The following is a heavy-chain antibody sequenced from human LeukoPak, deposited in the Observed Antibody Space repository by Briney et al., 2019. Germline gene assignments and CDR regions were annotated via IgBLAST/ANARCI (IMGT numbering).Heavy chain of an antibody. CDR1: GFTVSSNY. V-gene: IGHV3-66*01. CDR3: ARAPYAYDSSGYYFED. Sequence: GGSLRLSCAVSGFTVSSNYMSWVRQAPGKGLEWVSVIYTGGGTDYADSVKGRFTISRDKSKNTLSLLMKSLRAEYTAVYYCARAPYAYDSSGYYFEDWGQGTLVTVSS. D-gene: IGHD3-22*01. CDR2: IYTGGGT. J-gene: IGHJ4*02.